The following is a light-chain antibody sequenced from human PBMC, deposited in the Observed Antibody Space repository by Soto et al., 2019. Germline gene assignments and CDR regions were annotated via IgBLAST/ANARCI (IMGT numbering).Light chain of an antibody. CDR3: QQYNNWPPT. CDR2: GAS. V-gene: IGKV3-15*01. J-gene: IGKJ5*01. Sequence: IRITQSPINPTMSPGERPTLSFQASQSVYNYLAWYQQKPGQAPRLLISGASTRATGIPARFSGSGSGTEFTLTISSLQSEDFAFYYCQQYNNWPPTFGQGTRLEIK. CDR1: QSVYNY.